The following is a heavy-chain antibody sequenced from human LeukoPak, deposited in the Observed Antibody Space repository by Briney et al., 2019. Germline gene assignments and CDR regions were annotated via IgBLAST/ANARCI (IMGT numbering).Heavy chain of an antibody. J-gene: IGHJ3*02. CDR3: AKDTGRITITVPKDAFDI. Sequence: GGSLRLSCVASGFTFSSYGMCWVRQALGKGLEWVSAIRGSGGTTYYADSVKGRFTISRDNSKNTLYLQMNSLRAEDTAVYYCAKDTGRITITVPKDAFDIWGQGTMVTVSS. V-gene: IGHV3-23*01. D-gene: IGHD1-20*01. CDR2: IRGSGGTT. CDR1: GFTFSSYG.